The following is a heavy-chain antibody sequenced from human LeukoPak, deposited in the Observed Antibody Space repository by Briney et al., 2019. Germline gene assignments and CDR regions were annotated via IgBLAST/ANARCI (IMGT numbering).Heavy chain of an antibody. CDR2: IYSGGSK. D-gene: IGHD3-10*01. CDR1: GFTVSSNY. CDR3: ARGRSGSYPLYYYYYGMDV. V-gene: IGHV3-53*01. J-gene: IGHJ6*02. Sequence: GGSLRLSCAASGFTVSSNYMSWVRQAPGKGLEWVSVIYSGGSKYYADSVKGGFTISRDNSKNTLYLQMNSLRAEDTAVYYCARGRSGSYPLYYYYYGMDVWGQGTTVTVSS.